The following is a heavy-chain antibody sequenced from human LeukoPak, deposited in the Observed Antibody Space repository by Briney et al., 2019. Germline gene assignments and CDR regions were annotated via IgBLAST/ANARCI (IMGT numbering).Heavy chain of an antibody. CDR2: INPNSGGT. CDR1: GYTFTGYY. J-gene: IGHJ6*03. CDR3: ARGESSSSDYYYYYTDV. V-gene: IGHV1-2*02. Sequence: ASVKVSCKASGYTFTGYYMHWVRQAPGQGLEWMGWINPNSGGTNYAQKFQGRVTMTRDTSISTAYMELSRLRSDDTAVYYCARGESSSSDYYYYYTDVWGKGTTVTVSS. D-gene: IGHD6-6*01.